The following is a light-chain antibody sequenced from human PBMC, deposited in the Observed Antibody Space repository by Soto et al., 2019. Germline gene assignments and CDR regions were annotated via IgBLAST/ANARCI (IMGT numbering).Light chain of an antibody. Sequence: ETVMTQSPATLSVSPGERATLSCRASQSVSSNLAWYQQIPGQAPRLLIYGASTRATGIPARFSGSGSGTEFTLTISSLQSEDFAVYYCQHYNNWPPYTFGQGTKVDIK. J-gene: IGKJ2*01. CDR2: GAS. CDR1: QSVSSN. CDR3: QHYNNWPPYT. V-gene: IGKV3-15*01.